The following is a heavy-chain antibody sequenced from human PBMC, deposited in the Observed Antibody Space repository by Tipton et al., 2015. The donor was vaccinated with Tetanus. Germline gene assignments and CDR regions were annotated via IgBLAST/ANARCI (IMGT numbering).Heavy chain of an antibody. CDR1: GGSIRSGGYY. Sequence: TLSLTCTVSGGSIRSGGYYWTWIRQHPERGLEWIGYIYYTGNTYYNPSLKSRVTMSVDTSKNQFSLKLTSLTATDTAVDYCARRLIQNWFDPWGQGTLVTVSS. CDR2: IYYTGNT. CDR3: ARRLIQNWFDP. V-gene: IGHV4-31*03. J-gene: IGHJ5*02. D-gene: IGHD2-8*01.